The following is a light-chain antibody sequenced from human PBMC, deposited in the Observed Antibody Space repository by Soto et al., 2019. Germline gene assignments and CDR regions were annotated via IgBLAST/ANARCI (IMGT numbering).Light chain of an antibody. J-gene: IGKJ1*01. V-gene: IGKV3-20*01. CDR1: QSFSSTF. CDR2: GAS. Sequence: EILVTQSPDSLSLCPGDRATLAGRALQSFSSTFFAWYQQKPGQAPRHLIYGASSRATGIPDRFSGSGSGTDFTLTLSRLEPEDFAVSYCQQYASSVTFGQGTTVEIK. CDR3: QQYASSVT.